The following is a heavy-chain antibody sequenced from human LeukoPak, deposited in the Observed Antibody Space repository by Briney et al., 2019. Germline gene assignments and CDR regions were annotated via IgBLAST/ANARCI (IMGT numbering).Heavy chain of an antibody. CDR2: IDGTATST. J-gene: IGHJ4*02. Sequence: PGGSLRLSCAASGFTFSTYAMNWVRQAPGKGLEWVSTIDGTATSTYYPDSVKGRFTISRDNSKNTLYLQMNSLRAEDTAVYYRASFDYWGQGTLVTVSS. CDR1: GFTFSTYA. CDR3: ASFDY. V-gene: IGHV3-23*01.